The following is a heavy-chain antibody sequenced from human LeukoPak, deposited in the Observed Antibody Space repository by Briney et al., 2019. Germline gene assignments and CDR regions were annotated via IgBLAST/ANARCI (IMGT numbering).Heavy chain of an antibody. CDR3: AREGRGSDHIDY. J-gene: IGHJ4*02. Sequence: SQTLSLTCTVSGGSISSGGYYWSWLRQHPGKGLEWIGYIYYSGSTYYNPSLKSRVTISVDTSKNQFSLKLSSVTAADTAVYYCAREGRGSDHIDYWGQGTLVTVSS. CDR1: GGSISSGGYY. CDR2: IYYSGST. D-gene: IGHD3-10*01. V-gene: IGHV4-31*03.